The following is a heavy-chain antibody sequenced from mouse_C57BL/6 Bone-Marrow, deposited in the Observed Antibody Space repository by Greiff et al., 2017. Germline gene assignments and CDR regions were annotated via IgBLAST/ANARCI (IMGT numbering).Heavy chain of an antibody. CDR2: IDPSDSYT. Sequence: QVQLKESGAELVKPGASVKLSCKASGYTFTSYWMQWVKQRPGQGLEWIGEIDPSDSYTNYNQKFKGKATLTVDTSSSTAYMQLSSLTSEDSAVYYCARGNWGDYWGQGTTLTVSS. V-gene: IGHV1-50*01. D-gene: IGHD4-1*01. CDR1: GYTFTSYW. J-gene: IGHJ2*01. CDR3: ARGNWGDY.